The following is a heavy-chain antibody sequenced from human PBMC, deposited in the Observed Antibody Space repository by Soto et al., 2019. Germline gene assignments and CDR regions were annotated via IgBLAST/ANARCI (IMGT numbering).Heavy chain of an antibody. Sequence: QLQLQESGPGLVKPSETLSLTCTVSGGSISSSSYYWGWIRQPPGKGLEWIGSIYYSGSTYYNPSLKSRVPISVDTAKNQFSLKLSSVTAADTAVYYCARVDYYYYGMDVWGQGTTVTVSS. CDR2: IYYSGST. V-gene: IGHV4-39*01. D-gene: IGHD2-15*01. CDR1: GGSISSSSYY. CDR3: ARVDYYYYGMDV. J-gene: IGHJ6*02.